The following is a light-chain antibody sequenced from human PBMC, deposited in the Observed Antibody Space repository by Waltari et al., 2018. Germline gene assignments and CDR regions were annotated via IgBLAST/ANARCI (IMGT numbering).Light chain of an antibody. CDR3: CSYAGRGTYV. CDR1: TSDVGSYDL. CDR2: EVF. Sequence: QSALTQPASVSGTPGQSITISCSGTTSDVGSYDLGSWYQQHPGEAPKLLICEVFKRPPDTSIRFSGAKSGSPASLTLSGLQPEDEADYYCCSYAGRGTYVFGSGTKVTVL. J-gene: IGLJ1*01. V-gene: IGLV2-23*02.